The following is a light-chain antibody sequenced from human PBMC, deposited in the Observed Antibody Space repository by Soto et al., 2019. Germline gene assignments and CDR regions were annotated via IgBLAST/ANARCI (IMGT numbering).Light chain of an antibody. CDR1: SNDIGAFDY. V-gene: IGLV2-8*01. J-gene: IGLJ1*01. Sequence: QSALTQPTSVSGSPGQSITISCTGNSNDIGAFDYVSWYQQHPGKAPRLLIHGVRNRPSGVPDRFSGSKSGSTAFLTVSGLQGEDEATYYCSSYAGRNTYVFGTGTKLTVL. CDR3: SSYAGRNTYV. CDR2: GVR.